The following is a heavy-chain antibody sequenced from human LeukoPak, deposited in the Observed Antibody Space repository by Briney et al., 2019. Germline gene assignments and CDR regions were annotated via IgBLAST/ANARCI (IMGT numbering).Heavy chain of an antibody. D-gene: IGHD3-10*01. Sequence: SETLSLTCTVSGGSISSGSYYWSWIRQPAGKGLEWIGRIYTSGSTNYNPSLKSRDTISVDTSKNQFSLKLSSVTAADTAVYYCARDRYYYGSGGYFDYWGQGTLDTVSS. V-gene: IGHV4-61*02. CDR3: ARDRYYYGSGGYFDY. CDR2: IYTSGST. J-gene: IGHJ4*02. CDR1: GGSISSGSYY.